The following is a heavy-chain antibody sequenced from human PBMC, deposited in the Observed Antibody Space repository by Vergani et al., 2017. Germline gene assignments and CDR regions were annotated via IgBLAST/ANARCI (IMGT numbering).Heavy chain of an antibody. CDR3: ARKIFGVVSNWFDP. D-gene: IGHD3-3*01. V-gene: IGHV5-10-1*03. CDR1: GYSFTSYW. CDR2: IDPSDSYT. J-gene: IGHJ5*02. Sequence: EVQLVQSGAEVEKPGESLRISCKGSGYSFTSYWISWVRQMPGKGLEWMGRIDPSDSYTNYSPSFQGHVTISADKSISTAYMELSSLRSEDTAVYYCARKIFGVVSNWFDPWGQGTLVTVSS.